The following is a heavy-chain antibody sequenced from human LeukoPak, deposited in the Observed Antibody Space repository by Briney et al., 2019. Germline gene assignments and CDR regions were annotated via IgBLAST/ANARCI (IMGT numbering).Heavy chain of an antibody. V-gene: IGHV3-33*01. J-gene: IGHJ4*02. CDR1: GFTFSSYG. CDR3: ARDRQWLFDF. D-gene: IGHD6-19*01. CDR2: IWYDGSNQ. Sequence: GGSLRLSCAASGFTFSSYGLHWVRQAPGKGLEWVAVIWYDGSNQYYADSVEGRFTISRDDSKNTLYLQMDSLRAEDTAVYYCARDRQWLFDFWGQGTLVTVSS.